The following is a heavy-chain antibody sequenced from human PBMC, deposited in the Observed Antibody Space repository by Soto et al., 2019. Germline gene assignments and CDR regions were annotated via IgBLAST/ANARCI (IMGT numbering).Heavy chain of an antibody. CDR3: ARVGIVGATFWFDP. CDR2: IIPIFGTA. D-gene: IGHD1-26*01. V-gene: IGHV1-69*13. J-gene: IGHJ5*02. Sequence: GASVKVSCKASGGTFSSCAISWVRQAPGQGLEWMGGIIPIFGTANYAQKFQGRVTITADESTSTAYMELSSLRSEDTAVYYCARVGIVGATFWFDPWGQGTLVTVSS. CDR1: GGTFSSCA.